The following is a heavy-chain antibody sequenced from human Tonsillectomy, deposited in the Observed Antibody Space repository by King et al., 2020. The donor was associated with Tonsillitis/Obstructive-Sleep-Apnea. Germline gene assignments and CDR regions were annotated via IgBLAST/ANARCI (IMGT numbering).Heavy chain of an antibody. CDR3: AREKSTIVTQYYFDY. J-gene: IGHJ4*02. CDR1: GGSISSGGYY. V-gene: IGHV4-31*03. D-gene: IGHD4-11*01. Sequence: VQLQESGPGLVKPSQTLSLTCTVSGGSISSGGYYWPWIRQHPGKGLEWIGYIYYSGSTYYNPSLKSRVTISVDTSKNQFSLKLSSVTAADTAVYYCAREKSTIVTQYYFDYWGQGTQVTVSS. CDR2: IYYSGST.